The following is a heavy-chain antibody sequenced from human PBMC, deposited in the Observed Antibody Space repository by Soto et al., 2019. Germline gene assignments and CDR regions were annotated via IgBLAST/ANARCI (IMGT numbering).Heavy chain of an antibody. CDR3: VRSRSGAIADSFDY. CDR1: GFTFSRYA. J-gene: IGHJ4*02. V-gene: IGHV3-30*04. D-gene: IGHD3-10*01. Sequence: GGSLRLSCAGSGFTFSRYALHWVRLAPGKGLEWVAALSKDGSVQYWLDSVRGRFTISRDNSKNTLYLQMNSLRPEDTGVYYCVRSRSGAIADSFDYCGQGTQVTVSS. CDR2: LSKDGSVQ.